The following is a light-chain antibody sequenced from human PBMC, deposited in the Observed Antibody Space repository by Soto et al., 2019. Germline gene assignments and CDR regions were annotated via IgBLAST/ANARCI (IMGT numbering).Light chain of an antibody. Sequence: DIQMTQSPSTLSASVGDRVTITCRASQSISGSLAWYQQKPGKAPKLLIFEASNLKSGVPSRFSGSGSGTEYTLTISRLQPDDSASYYCQQYNGYWTFGQGTRVEIK. CDR1: QSISGS. CDR2: EAS. J-gene: IGKJ1*01. CDR3: QQYNGYWT. V-gene: IGKV1-5*03.